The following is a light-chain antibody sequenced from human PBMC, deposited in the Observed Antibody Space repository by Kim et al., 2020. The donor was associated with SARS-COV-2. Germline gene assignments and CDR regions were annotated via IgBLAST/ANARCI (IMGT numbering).Light chain of an antibody. Sequence: AIQLTQSPSSLSASVGDRITITCRARQGIRDDLGWYQQKPGQAPKLLIYAASSLESGVPSRFSGSGFGTDFTLTISSLQPEDRGTYYCLQDFSYPWTFGQGTKVDIK. CDR1: QGIRDD. V-gene: IGKV1-6*01. CDR3: LQDFSYPWT. J-gene: IGKJ1*01. CDR2: AAS.